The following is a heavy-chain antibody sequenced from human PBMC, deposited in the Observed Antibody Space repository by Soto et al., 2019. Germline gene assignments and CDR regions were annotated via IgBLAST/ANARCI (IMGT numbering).Heavy chain of an antibody. CDR3: SRVYCSGGSCYGIDY. V-gene: IGHV1-46*01. J-gene: IGHJ4*02. CDR2: INPTSST. D-gene: IGHD2-15*01. Sequence: ASVKVTCKASGYSFTSYYMHWVRQAPGQGLEWTGIINPTSSTSYAQKFQGRVTMTRDTSTSTVYMELSSLRSEDTAVYYCSRVYCSGGSCYGIDYCGQGTLVTVSS. CDR1: GYSFTSYY.